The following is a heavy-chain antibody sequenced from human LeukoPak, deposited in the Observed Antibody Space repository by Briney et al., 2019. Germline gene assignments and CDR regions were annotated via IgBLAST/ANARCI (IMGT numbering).Heavy chain of an antibody. J-gene: IGHJ3*02. Sequence: TGGSLRLSCAAYGFTFSSYGMQWVRQAPGKGLEWVAFIWYDGSNKYYADSVKGRFTISRDNAKNSLYLQMNSLRAEDTALYYCAKGKDDSSGYYVDAFDIWGQGTMVTVSS. V-gene: IGHV3-30*02. CDR1: GFTFSSYG. CDR3: AKGKDDSSGYYVDAFDI. D-gene: IGHD3-22*01. CDR2: IWYDGSNK.